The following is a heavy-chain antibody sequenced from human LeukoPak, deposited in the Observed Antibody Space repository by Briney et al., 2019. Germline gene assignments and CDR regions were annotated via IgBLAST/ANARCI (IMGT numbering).Heavy chain of an antibody. V-gene: IGHV3-23*01. J-gene: IGHJ4*02. D-gene: IGHD4-23*01. CDR2: ISSSGGTT. Sequence: GGSLRLSCAASGFMFDTYAMSWVRQTPGKGLEWVSTISSSGGTTHYADSVKGRFTISRDNSKNTLYLQMNSLRAEDTAVYYCARRAGGYSHPYDYWGQGTLVTVSS. CDR1: GFMFDTYA. CDR3: ARRAGGYSHPYDY.